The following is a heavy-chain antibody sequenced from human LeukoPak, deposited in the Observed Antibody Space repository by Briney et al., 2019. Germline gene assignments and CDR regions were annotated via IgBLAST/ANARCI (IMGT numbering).Heavy chain of an antibody. CDR3: ARETSSYAYFNY. J-gene: IGHJ4*02. Sequence: GGSLRLSCAASGFTFSDHYMDWVRQAPGKGLEWVSVIYSGGSTYYADSVKGRFTISRDNSQNTLYLQMSSLRVEDTAVYYCARETSSYAYFNYWGQGTLVTVSS. V-gene: IGHV3-53*01. D-gene: IGHD5-18*01. CDR2: IYSGGST. CDR1: GFTFSDHY.